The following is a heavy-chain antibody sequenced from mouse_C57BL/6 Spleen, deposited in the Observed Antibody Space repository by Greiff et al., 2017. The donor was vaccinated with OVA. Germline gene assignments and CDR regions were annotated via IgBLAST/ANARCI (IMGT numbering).Heavy chain of an antibody. J-gene: IGHJ2*01. CDR2: ISYDGSN. CDR1: GYSITSGYY. CDR3: ARGGVPLDY. V-gene: IGHV3-6*01. Sequence: EVQLQESGPGLVKPSQSLSLTCSVTGYSITSGYYWNWIRQFPGNKLEWMGYISYDGSNNYNPSLKNRISITRDTSKNQFFLKLNSVTTEDTATYYCARGGVPLDYWGQGTTLTVSS.